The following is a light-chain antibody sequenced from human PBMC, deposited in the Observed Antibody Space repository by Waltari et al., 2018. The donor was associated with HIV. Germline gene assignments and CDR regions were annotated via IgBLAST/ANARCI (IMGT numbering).Light chain of an antibody. CDR3: QQYHHFPFN. V-gene: IGKV1-5*03. Sequence: DIQMTQSPSTLSASVGERVILTSRPSQHLNTWLAWYRQKPGKAPELLIYRATSLQRGVPSRFSGGASGADFTLTIRSLQPDDVATYYCQQYHHFPFNFGPGTTVDI. CDR1: QHLNTW. CDR2: RAT. J-gene: IGKJ3*01.